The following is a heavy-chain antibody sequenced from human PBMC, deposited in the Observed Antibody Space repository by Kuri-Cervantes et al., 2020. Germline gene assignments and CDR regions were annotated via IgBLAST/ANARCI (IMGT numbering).Heavy chain of an antibody. CDR3: ARDSRSGLDY. V-gene: IGHV3-48*02. J-gene: IGHJ4*02. D-gene: IGHD3-3*01. Sequence: GESLKISCAASGFTFSSYSMNWVRQAPGKGLEWVSYISSSSSTIYYADSVKGRFTISRDNAKNSLYLQMNSLRDEDTAVYYCARDSRSGLDYWGQGTLVTVSS. CDR2: ISSSSSTI. CDR1: GFTFSSYS.